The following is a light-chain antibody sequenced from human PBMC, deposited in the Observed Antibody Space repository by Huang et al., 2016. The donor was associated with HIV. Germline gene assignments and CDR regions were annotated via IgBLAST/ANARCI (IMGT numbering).Light chain of an antibody. Sequence: EIVLTQSPATLSLSPGERATLSCRASQSVSSYLAWYQQKPGQAPSLLIYEASNRATGIPARFSGSGSGTDFTLTISSLEPEDFAVYYCQQRSNWPPDFGQGTKLEIK. J-gene: IGKJ2*01. CDR2: EAS. CDR3: QQRSNWPPD. CDR1: QSVSSY. V-gene: IGKV3-11*01.